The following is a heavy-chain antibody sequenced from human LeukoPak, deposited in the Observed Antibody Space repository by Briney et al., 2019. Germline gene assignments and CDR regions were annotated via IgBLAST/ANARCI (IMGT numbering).Heavy chain of an antibody. J-gene: IGHJ4*02. CDR1: GGSISSYY. Sequence: SETLSLTCTVSGGSISSYYWSWIRQPAGKGLEWIGRIYTSGSTNYNPSLKSRVTMSVDTSKNQFSLKLSSVTAADTAVYYCARRKGYVSYYYFDYWGQGTLVTVSS. D-gene: IGHD3-16*02. CDR2: IYTSGST. V-gene: IGHV4-4*07. CDR3: ARRKGYVSYYYFDY.